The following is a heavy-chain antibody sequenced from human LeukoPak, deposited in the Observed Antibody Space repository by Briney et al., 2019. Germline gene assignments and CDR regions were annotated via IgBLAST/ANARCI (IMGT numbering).Heavy chain of an antibody. CDR2: ISSSSSYI. D-gene: IGHD5-18*01. V-gene: IGHV3-21*01. Sequence: GGSLGLSCAASGFTFSSYTMNWVRQAPGKGLEWVSSISSSSSYIYYADSVKGRFTISRDNAKNSLYLQMNSLRAEDTAVYYCARGEYSYGPLDYYYYMDVWGKGTTVTVSS. J-gene: IGHJ6*03. CDR3: ARGEYSYGPLDYYYYMDV. CDR1: GFTFSSYT.